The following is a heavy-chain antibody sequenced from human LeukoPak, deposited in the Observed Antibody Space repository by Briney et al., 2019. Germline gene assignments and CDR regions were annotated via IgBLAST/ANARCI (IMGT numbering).Heavy chain of an antibody. CDR2: IYPGDSDA. CDR3: ARRGTGYSRTWYVDY. V-gene: IGHV5-51*01. Sequence: GESLKISCKGSGYSFTNYWIGWVRQMPGKGLEWMGIIYPGDSDARYSPSFQGQVTISADKSISTAYLQWSSLKASDTAMYYCARRGTGYSRTWYVDYWGQGTLVTVSS. CDR1: GYSFTNYW. D-gene: IGHD6-13*01. J-gene: IGHJ4*02.